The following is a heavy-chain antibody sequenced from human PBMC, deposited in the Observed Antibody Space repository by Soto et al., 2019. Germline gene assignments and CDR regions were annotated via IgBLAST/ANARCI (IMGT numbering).Heavy chain of an antibody. D-gene: IGHD3-3*01. V-gene: IGHV4-39*01. CDR2: IYYSGST. CDR3: ATSGGEDFWSGSLLYYYGMDV. Sequence: SETMSLTCTVSGGSISSSSYYWGWIHQPPGKGLEWIGSIYYSGSTYYNPSLKSRVTISVDTSKNQFSLKLSSVTAADTAVYYCATSGGEDFWSGSLLYYYGMDVWGQGTTVTVSS. J-gene: IGHJ6*02. CDR1: GGSISSSSYY.